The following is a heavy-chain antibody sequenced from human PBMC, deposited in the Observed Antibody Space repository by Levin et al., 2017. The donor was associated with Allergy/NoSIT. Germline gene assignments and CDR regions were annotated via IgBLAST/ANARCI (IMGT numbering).Heavy chain of an antibody. CDR1: GFTFSSYG. D-gene: IGHD3-9*01. Sequence: GESLKISCAASGFTFSSYGMHWVRQAPGKGLEWVAVISYDGSNKYYADSVKGRFTISRDNSKNTLYLQMNSLRAEDTAVYYCAKEYYDILTGAWGMDGWGQGTTVTVSS. V-gene: IGHV3-30*18. CDR3: AKEYYDILTGAWGMDG. J-gene: IGHJ6*02. CDR2: ISYDGSNK.